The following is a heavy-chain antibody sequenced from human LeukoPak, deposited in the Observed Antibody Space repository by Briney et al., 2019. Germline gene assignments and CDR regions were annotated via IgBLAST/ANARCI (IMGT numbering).Heavy chain of an antibody. Sequence: SETLSLTCTVSGGSISSYYWSWIRRPPGKGLEWIGYIYTSGSTNYNPSLKSRFTISVDTSKNQFSLKLSSVTAADTAVYYCARGDDSSGYYDYWGQGTLVTVSS. CDR1: GGSISSYY. V-gene: IGHV4-4*09. J-gene: IGHJ4*02. D-gene: IGHD3-22*01. CDR2: IYTSGST. CDR3: ARGDDSSGYYDY.